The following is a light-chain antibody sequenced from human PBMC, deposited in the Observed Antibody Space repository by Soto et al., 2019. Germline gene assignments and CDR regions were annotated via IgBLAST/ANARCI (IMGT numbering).Light chain of an antibody. CDR1: RSDVGGYQD. Sequence: QSVLTQPASVSGSPGQSITISCTGTRSDVGGYQDVSWYQQHPGKAPKLIMYDVNNRPSGISNRFSGSKSGNTASLNISGLQAEDEADYYCGSYTGTSSLYVIGGGTKVTVL. V-gene: IGLV2-14*03. J-gene: IGLJ1*01. CDR2: DVN. CDR3: GSYTGTSSLYV.